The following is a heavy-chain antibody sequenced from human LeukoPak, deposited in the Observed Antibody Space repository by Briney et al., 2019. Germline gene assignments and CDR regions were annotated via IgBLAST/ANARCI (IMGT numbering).Heavy chain of an antibody. J-gene: IGHJ4*02. CDR2: INHSGST. CDR1: GGSFSGYY. V-gene: IGHV4-34*01. Sequence: SETLSLTCAVYGGSFSGYYWSWIRQPPGKGLEWIGEINHSGSTNYNPSLKSRVTISVDTSKNQFSLKLSSATAADTAVYYCARYAILLDYWGQGTLVTVSS. CDR3: ARYAILLDY.